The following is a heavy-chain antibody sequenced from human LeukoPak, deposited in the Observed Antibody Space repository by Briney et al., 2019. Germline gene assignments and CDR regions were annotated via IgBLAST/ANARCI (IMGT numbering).Heavy chain of an antibody. D-gene: IGHD2-2*01. Sequence: SETLSLTCTVSGGSISSYYWSWIRQPPGKGLEWIGYIYYSGSTNYNPSLKSRVTISVDTSKNQFSLKLSSVTAADTAVFYCARAAVPYYFDYWGQGTLVTVSS. CDR3: ARAAVPYYFDY. J-gene: IGHJ4*02. V-gene: IGHV4-59*01. CDR2: IYYSGST. CDR1: GGSISSYY.